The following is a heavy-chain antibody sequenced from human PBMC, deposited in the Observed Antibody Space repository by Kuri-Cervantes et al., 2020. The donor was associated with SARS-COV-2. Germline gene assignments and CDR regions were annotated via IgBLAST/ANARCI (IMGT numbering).Heavy chain of an antibody. CDR3: ARRNIVAHYYYFDY. D-gene: IGHD5-12*01. V-gene: IGHV3-30-3*01. CDR1: GFTFSSYA. Sequence: GESLKISCAASGFTFSSYAMHWVRQAPGKGLEWVAVISYDGSNKYYADSVKGRFTISRDNVKISLSLQMNSLSVEDTGVYYCARRNIVAHYYYFDYWGQGTLVTVSS. J-gene: IGHJ4*02. CDR2: ISYDGSNK.